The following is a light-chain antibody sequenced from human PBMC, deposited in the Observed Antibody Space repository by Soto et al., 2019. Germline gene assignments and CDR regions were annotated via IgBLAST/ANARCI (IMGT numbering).Light chain of an antibody. V-gene: IGLV2-14*01. J-gene: IGLJ1*01. CDR2: DVS. CDR1: SSDVGGYNY. CDR3: CAYTTSNTRQIV. Sequence: QSALTQPASVSGSPGQSITISCTGTSSDVGGYNYVSWYQQHPGKAPKFMIYDVSNRPSGVSNRFSGSTSGNTASLTISGLRAEDEAAYYCCAYTTSNTRQIVFGTGTKVTVL.